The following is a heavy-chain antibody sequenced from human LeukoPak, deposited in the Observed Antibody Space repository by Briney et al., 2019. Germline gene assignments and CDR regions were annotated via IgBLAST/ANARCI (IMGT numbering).Heavy chain of an antibody. CDR1: GYSFDTYG. CDR3: ARGTGEWDGYFDY. D-gene: IGHD7-27*01. V-gene: IGHV1-18*01. Sequence: GASAKVSCKASGYSFDTYGLSWVRQAPGQGLEWMGWISGYNVNTDYAQKFQGRVTMTIDTSTNTAYMELRSLRSEDTAVYYCARGTGEWDGYFDYWGQGTLVTVSS. CDR2: ISGYNVNT. J-gene: IGHJ4*02.